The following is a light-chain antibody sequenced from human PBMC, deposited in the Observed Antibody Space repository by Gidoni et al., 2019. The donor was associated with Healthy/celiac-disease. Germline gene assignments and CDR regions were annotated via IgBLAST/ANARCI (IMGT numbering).Light chain of an antibody. V-gene: IGLV1-40*01. CDR2: GNS. CDR3: QSYDSSLSGSV. J-gene: IGLJ2*01. Sequence: QSVLTQPPSVSGPPGQRVTISSTGSSSNIGAGYDVHWYQQLPGTAPKLLIYGNSNRPSGVPDRFSGSKSGTSASLAITGLQAEDEADYYCQSYDSSLSGSVFGGGTKLTVL. CDR1: SSNIGAGYD.